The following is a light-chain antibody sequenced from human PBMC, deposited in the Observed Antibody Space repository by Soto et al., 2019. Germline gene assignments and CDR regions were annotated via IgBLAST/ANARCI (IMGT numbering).Light chain of an antibody. V-gene: IGKV1-5*01. J-gene: IGKJ5*01. CDR1: QSLNSL. CDR2: DAS. Sequence: DIQMTQSPSTLSASVGDRVTITCRASQSLNSLLAWYQQKPGRAPKLLIYDASTLESGVPSRFSGSVSGTEFTLTISSLQPDDFATYYCQQYKSYSPITFGQGTRLEIK. CDR3: QQYKSYSPIT.